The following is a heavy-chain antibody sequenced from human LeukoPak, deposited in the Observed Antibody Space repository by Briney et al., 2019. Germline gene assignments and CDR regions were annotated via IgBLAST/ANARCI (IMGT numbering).Heavy chain of an antibody. D-gene: IGHD3-10*01. J-gene: IGHJ4*02. V-gene: IGHV1-46*01. CDR3: ASAGGYYGSGRY. Sequence: GASVKVSCKASGYTFTSYYMHWVRQAPGQGLEWMGIINPSGGSTSYAQKFQGRVTMTRDMSTSTVYMELSSLRSEDTAVYYCASAGGYYGSGRYWGQGPWSPSPQ. CDR2: INPSGGST. CDR1: GYTFTSYY.